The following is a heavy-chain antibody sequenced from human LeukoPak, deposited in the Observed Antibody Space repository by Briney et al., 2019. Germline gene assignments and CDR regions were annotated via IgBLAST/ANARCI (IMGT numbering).Heavy chain of an antibody. CDR3: AKDLLWTERNPTFDY. J-gene: IGHJ4*02. V-gene: IGHV3-23*01. D-gene: IGHD1-1*01. Sequence: PGGSLRLSCAASGFTFSSYAMSWVRQAPGKGLEWVSAISGSGGSTYYADSVKGRFTISRDNSKNTLYLQMNSLRAEDTAVYYCAKDLLWTERNPTFDYWGQGTLVTVSS. CDR2: ISGSGGST. CDR1: GFTFSSYA.